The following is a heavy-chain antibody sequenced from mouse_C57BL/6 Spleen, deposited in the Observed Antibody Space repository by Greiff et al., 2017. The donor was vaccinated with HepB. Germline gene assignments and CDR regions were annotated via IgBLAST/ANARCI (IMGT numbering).Heavy chain of an antibody. D-gene: IGHD2-5*01. V-gene: IGHV5-6*01. CDR3: ARHSGNYSNYVHYFDY. Sequence: EVQVVESGGDLVKPGGSLKLSCAASGFTFSSYGMSWVRQTPDKRLEWVATISSGGSYTYYPDSVKGRFTISRDNAKNTLYLQMSSLKSEDTAMYYCARHSGNYSNYVHYFDYWGQGTTLTVSS. J-gene: IGHJ2*01. CDR1: GFTFSSYG. CDR2: ISSGGSYT.